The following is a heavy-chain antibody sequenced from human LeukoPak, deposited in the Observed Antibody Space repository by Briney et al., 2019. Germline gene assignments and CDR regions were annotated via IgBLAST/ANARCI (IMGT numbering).Heavy chain of an antibody. Sequence: PGGSLRLSCAASGFTFSGSAMHWVRQAPGQGLEWMGRINPNSGGTNYAQKFQGRVTMTRDTSISTAYMELSRLRSDDTAVYYCARVMDVWGRPGDYWGQGTLVTVSS. D-gene: IGHD3-16*01. CDR2: INPNSGGT. V-gene: IGHV1-2*06. J-gene: IGHJ4*02. CDR3: ARVMDVWGRPGDY. CDR1: GFTFSGSA.